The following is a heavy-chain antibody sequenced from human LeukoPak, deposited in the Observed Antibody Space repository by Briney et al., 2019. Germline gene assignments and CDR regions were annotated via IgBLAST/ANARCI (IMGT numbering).Heavy chain of an antibody. CDR2: ISAYNGNT. CDR3: ARGYCGGDCYRGFDY. CDR1: GYIFTSYG. V-gene: IGHV1-18*01. Sequence: ASVKVSCKASGYIFTSYGISWVRQAPGQGLEWMGWISAYNGNTNYAQKLQGRVTMTTDTSTSTAYMELRSLRSDDTAVYYCARGYCGGDCYRGFDYWGQGTLVTVSS. D-gene: IGHD2-21*02. J-gene: IGHJ4*02.